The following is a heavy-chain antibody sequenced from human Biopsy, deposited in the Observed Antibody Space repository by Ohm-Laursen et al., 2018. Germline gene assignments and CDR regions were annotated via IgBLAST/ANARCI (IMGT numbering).Heavy chain of an antibody. D-gene: IGHD1-14*01. J-gene: IGHJ5*02. CDR1: GGSLSSYS. CDR3: ARDRDRRGWFDP. CDR2: IYTSGIT. V-gene: IGHV4-4*07. Sequence: GTLSLTCTVFGGSLSSYSWSWIRQPAGKGLEWIGQIYTSGITNYNPSLKSRVTMSVDTSKNKFSLRVSSVTAADTAVYYCARDRDRRGWFDPWGQGTLVTVSS.